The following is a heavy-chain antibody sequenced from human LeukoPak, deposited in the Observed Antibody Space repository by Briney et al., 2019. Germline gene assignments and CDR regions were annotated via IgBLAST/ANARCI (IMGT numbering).Heavy chain of an antibody. V-gene: IGHV3-23*01. Sequence: QAGGSLKLSCAGLGFSFPDYTMTWVRQTPEKGLQWVSGISGSGGSRYYAESVKGRFTISRDNSQNTVDLHMVNLRAEDTAVYYCAKDQGSLSRGSDYWGQGTLVTVSS. CDR2: ISGSGGSR. J-gene: IGHJ4*02. CDR1: GFSFPDYT. D-gene: IGHD1-26*01. CDR3: AKDQGSLSRGSDY.